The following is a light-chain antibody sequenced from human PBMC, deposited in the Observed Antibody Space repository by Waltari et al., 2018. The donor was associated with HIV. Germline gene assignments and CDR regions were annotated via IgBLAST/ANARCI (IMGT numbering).Light chain of an antibody. CDR1: QTVSNNY. CDR2: DAS. J-gene: IGKJ2*01. V-gene: IGKV3D-20*01. Sequence: EIVLTQSPATLSLSPGERATLSCGASQTVSNNYLAWYQQKPGLAPRLLIYDASSRAACVPDRLIGSGDGTNFTRTVSRLEPEDFAVYYCHQFGSSTSYTFGQGTKVEI. CDR3: HQFGSSTSYT.